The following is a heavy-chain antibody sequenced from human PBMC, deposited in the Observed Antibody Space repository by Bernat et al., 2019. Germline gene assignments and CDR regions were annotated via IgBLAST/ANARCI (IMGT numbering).Heavy chain of an antibody. CDR3: ARQGPGYSSSWYHLDY. J-gene: IGHJ4*02. D-gene: IGHD6-13*01. Sequence: EVQLVQSGAEVKKPGESLKISCKGSGYSFTSYWIGWVRQMPGKGLEWMGIIYPGDSDTRYSPSFQGQVTISAVKSISTAYLQWSSLKASDTAMYYCARQGPGYSSSWYHLDYWGQGTLVTVSS. CDR2: IYPGDSDT. V-gene: IGHV5-51*01. CDR1: GYSFTSYW.